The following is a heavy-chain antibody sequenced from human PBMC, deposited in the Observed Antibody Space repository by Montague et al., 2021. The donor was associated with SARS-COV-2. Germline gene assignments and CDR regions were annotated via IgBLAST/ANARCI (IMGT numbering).Heavy chain of an antibody. V-gene: IGHV3-23*01. CDR1: GFTFSTYP. D-gene: IGHD2/OR15-2a*01. Sequence: SLRLSCAASGFTFSTYPMHWVRQAPGKGLEWVSSIGAGVSSTFYADSVKGRFTVSRDNSKNTLYLQMNSLRAEDTTAYYCASSYIPNKYYEVYWGQGTLVTVSS. J-gene: IGHJ4*02. CDR2: IGAGVSST. CDR3: ASSYIPNKYYEVY.